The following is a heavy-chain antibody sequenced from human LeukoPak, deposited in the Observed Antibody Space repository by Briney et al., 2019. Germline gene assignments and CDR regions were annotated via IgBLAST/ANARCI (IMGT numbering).Heavy chain of an antibody. CDR3: ARGPGIAAANPDY. D-gene: IGHD6-13*01. V-gene: IGHV1-69*13. J-gene: IGHJ4*02. CDR2: IIPIFGTA. CDR1: GGTFSSYA. Sequence: ASVKVSCKASGGTFSSYAISWVRQAPGQGLEWMGGIIPIFGTANYAQKFQGRVTITADESTSTAYMELSSLRSEDTAAYYCARGPGIAAANPDYWGQGTLVTVSS.